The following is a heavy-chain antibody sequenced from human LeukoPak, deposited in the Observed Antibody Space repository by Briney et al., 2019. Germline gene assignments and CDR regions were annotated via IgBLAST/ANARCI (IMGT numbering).Heavy chain of an antibody. Sequence: GSSVKVSCKASGGTFSSYAISWVRQAPGQGLEWMGGIIPIFGTANYAQKFQGRVTITADKSTSTAYMELSSLRSEDTAVYYCARRMQLVGDYFDYWGQGTLVTVSS. V-gene: IGHV1-69*06. CDR3: ARRMQLVGDYFDY. CDR2: IIPIFGTA. J-gene: IGHJ4*02. D-gene: IGHD6-6*01. CDR1: GGTFSSYA.